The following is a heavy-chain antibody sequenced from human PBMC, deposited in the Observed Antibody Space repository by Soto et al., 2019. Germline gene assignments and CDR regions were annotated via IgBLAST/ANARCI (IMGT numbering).Heavy chain of an antibody. D-gene: IGHD4-17*01. CDR3: AKDSTPYDYPNPNPPYGIEV. Sequence: GGSLRLSCAASGFTFSSYAMSWVRQAPGKGLEWVSAISGSGGITYYADSVKGRFTISRDNSKNTLYLQMNSLRAEDTAVYYCAKDSTPYDYPNPNPPYGIEVWGQGTPVSVSS. CDR1: GFTFSSYA. CDR2: ISGSGGIT. J-gene: IGHJ6*02. V-gene: IGHV3-23*01.